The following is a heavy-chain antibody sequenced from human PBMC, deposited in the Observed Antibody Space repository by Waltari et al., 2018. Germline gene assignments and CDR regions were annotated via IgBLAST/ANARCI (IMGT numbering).Heavy chain of an antibody. V-gene: IGHV1-8*03. J-gene: IGHJ4*02. D-gene: IGHD6-6*01. CDR2: MNPNSGNT. CDR3: ARGTNFEYSSSLYY. CDR1: GYTFTSYD. Sequence: QVQLVQSGAEVKKPGASVKVSCKASGYTFTSYDITWVRQTTGPGLEWLGWMNPNSGNTGYAQKFKGRVTITRNTSISTAYMELSSLRSEDTAVYYCARGTNFEYSSSLYYWGQGTLVTVSS.